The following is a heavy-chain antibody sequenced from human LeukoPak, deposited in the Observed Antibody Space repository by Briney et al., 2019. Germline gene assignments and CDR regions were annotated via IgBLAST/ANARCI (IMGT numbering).Heavy chain of an antibody. J-gene: IGHJ4*02. D-gene: IGHD1-26*01. V-gene: IGHV1-46*01. CDR3: ARVPEGELLLDY. Sequence: ASVKVSCKASGYTFTSYYMHWVRQAPGQGLEWMGIINPSGGSTSYAQKFQGRVTMTRDMSTSTVYMELSSLRSEDTAVYYCARVPEGELLLDYWGQGTLVTVSS. CDR2: INPSGGST. CDR1: GYTFTSYY.